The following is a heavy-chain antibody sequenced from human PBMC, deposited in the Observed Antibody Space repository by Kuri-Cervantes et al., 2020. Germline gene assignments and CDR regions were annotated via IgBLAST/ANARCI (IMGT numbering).Heavy chain of an antibody. J-gene: IGHJ6*03. CDR3: ARGLGKVAGYYYYYYMDV. Sequence: SGPTLVKPTQTLTLTCTFSGFSLSTSSMRVSWIRQPPGKGLEWIGYIYYSGSTNYNPSLKSRVTISVDTSKNQFSLKLSSVTAADTAVYYCARGLGKVAGYYYYYYMDVWGKGTTVTVSS. CDR2: IYYSGST. V-gene: IGHV4-61*01. D-gene: IGHD6-19*01. CDR1: GFSLSTSSMR.